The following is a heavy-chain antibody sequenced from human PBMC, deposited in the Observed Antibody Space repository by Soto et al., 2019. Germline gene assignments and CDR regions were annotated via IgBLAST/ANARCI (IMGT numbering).Heavy chain of an antibody. CDR1: GGSISSGDYY. CDR2: IYYSGST. Sequence: SETLSLTCTVSGGSISSGDYYWSWIRQPPGKGLEWIGYIYYSGSTYYNPSLKSRVTISVDTSKNQFSLKLSSVTAADTAVYYCEGDTIVATNIGDYYYGMDVWGQGTTATVSS. J-gene: IGHJ6*02. D-gene: IGHD5-12*01. V-gene: IGHV4-30-4*01. CDR3: EGDTIVATNIGDYYYGMDV.